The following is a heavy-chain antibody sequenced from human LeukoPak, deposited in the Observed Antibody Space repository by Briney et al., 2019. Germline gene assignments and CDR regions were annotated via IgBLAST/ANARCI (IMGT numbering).Heavy chain of an antibody. CDR3: ARSYYDSSGWPSYYYYYYMDV. CDR1: GDSVSSNSAA. V-gene: IGHV6-1*01. D-gene: IGHD3-22*01. Sequence: SQTLSLTFAISGDSVSSNSAAWNWFRQSPSRGLEWLGRTYYRSTWNNDYAVSVKSRITIKPDTSKNQFSLKLSSVTATDTAVYYCARSYYDSSGWPSYYYYYYMDVWGKGTTVTISS. J-gene: IGHJ6*03. CDR2: TYYRSTWNN.